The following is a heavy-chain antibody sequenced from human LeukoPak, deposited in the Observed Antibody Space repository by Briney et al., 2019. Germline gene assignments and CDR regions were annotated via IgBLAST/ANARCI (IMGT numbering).Heavy chain of an antibody. D-gene: IGHD2-2*01. CDR2: ISGSGGST. CDR1: GFTFSSYG. J-gene: IGHJ6*03. Sequence: GGTLRLSCAASGFTFSSYGMSWVRQAPGKGLEWVSAISGSGGSTYYADSVKGRFTISRDNSKNTLYLQMNSLRAEDTAVYYCAEGAIKYCSSTSCSYYYYYYMDVWGKGTTVTISS. V-gene: IGHV3-23*01. CDR3: AEGAIKYCSSTSCSYYYYYYMDV.